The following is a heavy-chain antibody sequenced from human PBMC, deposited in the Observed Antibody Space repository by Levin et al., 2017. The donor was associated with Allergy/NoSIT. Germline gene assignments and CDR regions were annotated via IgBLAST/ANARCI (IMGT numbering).Heavy chain of an antibody. CDR2: IRSKANSYAT. D-gene: IGHD5-12*01. V-gene: IGHV3-73*01. CDR3: TGSDNGYDSLPDY. Sequence: PGGSLRLSCAASGFTFSGSAMHWVRQASGKGLEWVGRIRSKANSYATAYGAPVKGRFTISRDDSKNTAYLQMNSLKTDDTAVYYCTGSDNGYDSLPDYWGQGTLVTVSS. J-gene: IGHJ4*02. CDR1: GFTFSGSA.